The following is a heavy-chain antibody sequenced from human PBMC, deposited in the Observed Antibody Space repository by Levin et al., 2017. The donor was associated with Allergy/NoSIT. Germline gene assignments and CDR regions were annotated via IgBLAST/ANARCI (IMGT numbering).Heavy chain of an antibody. D-gene: IGHD2-8*02. CDR2: ISSASDTI. Sequence: GGSLRLSCAASGFTFSKYRMHWVRQAPGKGLEWVSSISSASDTIVYADSVKGRFIISRDNAKNSLHLQMNSLGDEDTSVYYCATLAGYCTGATCIYDYWGQGTLVTVSS. J-gene: IGHJ4*02. CDR3: ATLAGYCTGATCIYDY. V-gene: IGHV3-48*02. CDR1: GFTFSKYR.